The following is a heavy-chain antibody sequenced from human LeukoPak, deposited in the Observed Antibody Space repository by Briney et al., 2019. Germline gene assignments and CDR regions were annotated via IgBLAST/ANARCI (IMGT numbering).Heavy chain of an antibody. CDR1: AYTFTGCY. Sequence: ASVTVCFTAAAYTFTGCYMHWVRQAPGQGLEWMGWINPNSGGTNYAQKFQGRVTMTRDTSISTAYMELSRLRSDDTAVYYCARGAYYYDGSGSNFGGYWGQGTLVTVSS. CDR3: ARGAYYYDGSGSNFGGY. CDR2: INPNSGGT. D-gene: IGHD3-22*01. V-gene: IGHV1-2*02. J-gene: IGHJ4*02.